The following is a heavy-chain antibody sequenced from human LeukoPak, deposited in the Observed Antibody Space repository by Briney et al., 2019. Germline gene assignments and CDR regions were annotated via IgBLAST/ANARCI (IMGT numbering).Heavy chain of an antibody. V-gene: IGHV4-30-2*01. CDR1: GGSISSGGYS. D-gene: IGHD6-19*01. Sequence: TLSLTCAVSGGSISSGGYSWSWIRQPPGKGLEWIGYIYHSGSTYYNPSLKSRVTISVDRSKNQFSLKLSSVTAADTAVYYCARGGNYSSGWYDAYYFDYWGQGTLVTVSS. CDR2: IYHSGST. J-gene: IGHJ4*02. CDR3: ARGGNYSSGWYDAYYFDY.